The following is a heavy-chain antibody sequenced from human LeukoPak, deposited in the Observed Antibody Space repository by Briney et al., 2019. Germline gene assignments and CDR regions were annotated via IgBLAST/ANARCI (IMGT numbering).Heavy chain of an antibody. J-gene: IGHJ4*02. CDR1: GSTFSSYA. Sequence: SVKVSCKASGSTFSSYAISWVRQAPGQGLEWMGGIIPIFGTASYAQKFQGRVTITADESTSTAYMELSSLRSEDTAVYYCARGYILKVGAMGAGGQFDYWGQGTLVTVSS. V-gene: IGHV1-69*13. CDR2: IIPIFGTA. CDR3: ARGYILKVGAMGAGGQFDY. D-gene: IGHD1-26*01.